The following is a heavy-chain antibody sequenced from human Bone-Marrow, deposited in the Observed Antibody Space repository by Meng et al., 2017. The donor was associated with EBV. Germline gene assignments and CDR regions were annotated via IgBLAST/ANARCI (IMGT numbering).Heavy chain of an antibody. CDR2: IYYSGST. CDR3: ARDRSTMVRGVRTNWFDP. CDR1: GRSVSSGSYY. D-gene: IGHD3-10*01. V-gene: IGHV4-61*01. Sequence: QVQLQASGPGLVKPSEXLSLTCTVSGRSVSSGSYYWSWIRQPPGKGLEWIGYIYYSGSTNYNPSLKSRVTISVDTSKNQFSLKLSSVTAADTAVYYCARDRSTMVRGVRTNWFDPWGQGTLVTVSS. J-gene: IGHJ5*02.